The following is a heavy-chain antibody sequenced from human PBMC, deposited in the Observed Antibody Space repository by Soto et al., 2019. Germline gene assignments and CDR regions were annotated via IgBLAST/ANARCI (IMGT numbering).Heavy chain of an antibody. J-gene: IGHJ5*02. CDR1: GFSLSTSGVG. CDR2: IYWDDDK. D-gene: IGHD3-3*01. CDR3: AHRPPNYDFWSGYYWWFDP. Sequence: SGPTLVKPTQTLTLTCTFSGFSLSTSGVGVGWIRQPPGKALEWLALIYWDDDKRYSPSLKSRLTITKDTSKNQVVLTMTNMDPVDTATYYCAHRPPNYDFWSGYYWWFDPWGQGTLVTVSS. V-gene: IGHV2-5*02.